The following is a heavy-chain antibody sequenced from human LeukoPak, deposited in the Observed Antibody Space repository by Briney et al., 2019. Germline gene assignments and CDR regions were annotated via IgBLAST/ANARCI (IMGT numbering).Heavy chain of an antibody. J-gene: IGHJ4*02. CDR2: IYHSGST. CDR1: GGSISSGGYS. V-gene: IGHV4-30-2*01. CDR3: ARVKPQYGPSFDY. Sequence: SETLSLTCAVSGGSISSGGYSWSWIRQPPGKGLEWIGYIYHSGSTYYNPSFKSRVPISVDRSKNQFSLKLSSVTAADTAVYYCARVKPQYGPSFDYWGQGTLVTVSS. D-gene: IGHD2-8*01.